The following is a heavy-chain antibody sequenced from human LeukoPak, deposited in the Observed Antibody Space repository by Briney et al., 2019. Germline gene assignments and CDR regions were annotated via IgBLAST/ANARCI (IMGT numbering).Heavy chain of an antibody. Sequence: SETLPLTCTVSGGSISSSSYYWGWIRQPPGKGLEWIGSIYYSGSTYYNPSLKSRVTISVDTSKNQFSLKLSSVTAADTAVYYCARVVGDILLFDYFDYWGQGTLVTVSS. J-gene: IGHJ4*02. D-gene: IGHD2-21*02. CDR2: IYYSGST. CDR3: ARVVGDILLFDYFDY. CDR1: GGSISSSSYY. V-gene: IGHV4-39*07.